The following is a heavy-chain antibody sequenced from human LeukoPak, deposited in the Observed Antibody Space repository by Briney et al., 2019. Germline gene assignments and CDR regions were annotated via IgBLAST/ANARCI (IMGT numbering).Heavy chain of an antibody. CDR3: AKGPGYMDV. V-gene: IGHV3-48*01. Sequence: GGSLRLSCAASGFTFSSYTMNWVRQAPGKGLEWISYISNTGSIIYYADSLKGRFTSSRDNAQKSLYLQMNSLRPEDTAVYYCAKGPGYMDVWGKGTTVTVSS. CDR1: GFTFSSYT. CDR2: ISNTGSII. J-gene: IGHJ6*03.